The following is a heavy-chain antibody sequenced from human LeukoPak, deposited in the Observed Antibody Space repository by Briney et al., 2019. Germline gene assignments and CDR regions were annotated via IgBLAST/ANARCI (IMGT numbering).Heavy chain of an antibody. CDR1: GGSFSGYY. CDR3: AREKRTMVRGVIINNWFDP. CDR2: IYNSGST. Sequence: SETLSLTCAVYGGSFSGYYWSWIRQPAGKGLEWIGRIYNSGSTTYNPSLKSRVTMSVDTSKNQFSLKLSSVTAADTAVYYCAREKRTMVRGVIINNWFDPWGQGTLVTVSS. V-gene: IGHV4-4*07. D-gene: IGHD3-10*01. J-gene: IGHJ5*02.